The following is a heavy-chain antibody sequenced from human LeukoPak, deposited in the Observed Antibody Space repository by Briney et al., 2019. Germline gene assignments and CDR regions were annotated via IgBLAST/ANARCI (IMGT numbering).Heavy chain of an antibody. J-gene: IGHJ3*02. CDR2: INHSGSI. V-gene: IGHV4-34*01. Sequence: SETLSLTCAVYGGSFSGFHWSWIRQPPGKGLEYIGEINHSGSINYNASLKGRVTISVDTSKNQFSPKVSSVTAADTAVYYCALAAGEDAFDIWGQGTMVTVSS. D-gene: IGHD3-10*01. CDR1: GGSFSGFH. CDR3: ALAAGEDAFDI.